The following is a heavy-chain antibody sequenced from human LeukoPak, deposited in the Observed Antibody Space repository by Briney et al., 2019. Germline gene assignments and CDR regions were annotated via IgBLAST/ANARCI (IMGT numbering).Heavy chain of an antibody. V-gene: IGHV4-59*01. D-gene: IGHD3-22*01. CDR2: IYDSGYT. J-gene: IGHJ4*02. CDR1: GGSISSYY. Sequence: PSETLSLTCTVSGGSISSYYWSWIRQPPGKGLEWIGHIYDSGYTNYNPSLKSRVIISVDTSNNQFSLKLTSVTAADTAVYYCARVTDYYDSSGYYYPVFDYWGQGTLVTVSS. CDR3: ARVTDYYDSSGYYYPVFDY.